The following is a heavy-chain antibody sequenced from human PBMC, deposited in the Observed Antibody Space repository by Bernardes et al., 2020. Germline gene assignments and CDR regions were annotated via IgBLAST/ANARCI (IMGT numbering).Heavy chain of an antibody. D-gene: IGHD6-13*01. V-gene: IGHV3-23*01. CDR3: AKRVFTYSSRWLDY. CDR2: ISGSGGST. CDR1: GFTFSSYA. J-gene: IGHJ4*02. Sequence: GGSLRLSCAASGFTFSSYAMSWVRQAPGKGLEWVSAISGSGGSTYYADSVKGRFTISSDNSKNTLYLQMNSLRAEDTAVYYFAKRVFTYSSRWLDYWGQGTLVTVSS.